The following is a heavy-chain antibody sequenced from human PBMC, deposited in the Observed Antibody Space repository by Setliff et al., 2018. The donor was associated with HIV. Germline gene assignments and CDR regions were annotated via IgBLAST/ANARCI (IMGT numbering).Heavy chain of an antibody. V-gene: IGHV4-39*07. Sequence: SETLSLTCAVSGGSISSNGYYWGWIRQSPGKGLEWIGSIYHSGSTYYNPSLKSRVTISVDPSKNQFSLKMNSVTAADTAVYYCARASYSYDSTGYLYWGQGTLVTVSS. CDR2: IYHSGST. CDR3: ARASYSYDSTGYLY. D-gene: IGHD3-22*01. J-gene: IGHJ4*02. CDR1: GGSISSNGYY.